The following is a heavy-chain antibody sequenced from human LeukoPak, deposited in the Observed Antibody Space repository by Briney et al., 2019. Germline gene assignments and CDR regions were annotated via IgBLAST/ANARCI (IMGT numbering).Heavy chain of an antibody. CDR3: ARNYDSSGRYYYYGMDV. CDR1: GGSISSSSYY. Sequence: SETLSLTCTVSGGSISSSSYYWGWIRQPPGKGLEWIGSIYYSGSTYYNPSLKSRVTISVDTSKNQFPLKLSSVTAADTAVYYCARNYDSSGRYYYYGMDVWGQGTTVTVSS. V-gene: IGHV4-39*06. D-gene: IGHD3-22*01. J-gene: IGHJ6*02. CDR2: IYYSGST.